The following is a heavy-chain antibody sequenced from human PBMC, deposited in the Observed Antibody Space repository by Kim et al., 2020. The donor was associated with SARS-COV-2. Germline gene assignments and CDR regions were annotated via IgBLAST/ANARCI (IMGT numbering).Heavy chain of an antibody. CDR1: GFTFSSYG. CDR2: ISYDGSNK. J-gene: IGHJ6*02. D-gene: IGHD5-18*01. Sequence: GGSLRLSCAASGFTFSSYGMHWVRQAPGKGLEGVAVISYDGSNKYCADSVKGRFTISRDNSKNTLYLQMNSLRAEDTAVYYCAKDFFSGYSYGRTVNYGMDVWGQGTTVTVSS. V-gene: IGHV3-30*18. CDR3: AKDFFSGYSYGRTVNYGMDV.